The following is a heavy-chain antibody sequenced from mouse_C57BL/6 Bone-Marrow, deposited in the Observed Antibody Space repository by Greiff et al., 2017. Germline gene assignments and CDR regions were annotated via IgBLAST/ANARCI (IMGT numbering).Heavy chain of an antibody. Sequence: EVQRVEPGGGLVQPGESLKLSCESTEYEFPSHDMSWVRKTPEKRLELVAAINSDGGSTYYTDNMERRFIISRDNTKKTLYLQMSSLRSEDTALYYCARQRKSGTGGMDYWGQGTSVTVSS. D-gene: IGHD1-3*01. V-gene: IGHV5-2*01. CDR2: INSDGGST. CDR3: ARQRKSGTGGMDY. J-gene: IGHJ4*01. CDR1: EYEFPSHD.